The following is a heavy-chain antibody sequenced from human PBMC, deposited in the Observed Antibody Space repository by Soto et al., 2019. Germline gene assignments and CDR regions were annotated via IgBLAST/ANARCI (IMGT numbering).Heavy chain of an antibody. J-gene: IGHJ6*02. CDR1: GDSVSSNSAS. V-gene: IGHV6-1*01. CDR3: ARENSPYDSSGYYLYYYYYYGMDV. D-gene: IGHD3-22*01. Sequence: SPTLSLTCAISGDSVSSNSASWNWIRQSPSRGLEWLGRTYYRSKWYNDYAVSVKSRITINPDTSKNQFSLQLNSVTPEDTAVYYCARENSPYDSSGYYLYYYYYYGMDVWGQGTTVTV. CDR2: TYYRSKWYN.